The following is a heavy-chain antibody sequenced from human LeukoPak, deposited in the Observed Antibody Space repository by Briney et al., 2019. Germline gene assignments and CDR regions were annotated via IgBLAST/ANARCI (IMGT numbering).Heavy chain of an antibody. V-gene: IGHV4-34*01. CDR1: GGSFSGYY. J-gene: IGHJ4*02. D-gene: IGHD3-16*02. CDR2: INHSGST. CDR3: ARGGLYDYVWGSYRGFDY. Sequence: SETLSLTCAVYGGSFSGYYWTWIRQPPGKGLEWIGEINHSGSTNYNPSLKSRVTISVDTSKNQFSLKLSSVTAADTAVYYCARGGLYDYVWGSYRGFDYWGQGTLVTVSS.